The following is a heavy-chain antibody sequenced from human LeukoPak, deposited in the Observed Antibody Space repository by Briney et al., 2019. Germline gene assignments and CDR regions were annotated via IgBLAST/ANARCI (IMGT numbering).Heavy chain of an antibody. CDR1: GFTFGTYW. CDR3: GRVSWDHFGAFDI. J-gene: IGHJ3*02. V-gene: IGHV3-74*01. D-gene: IGHD3-3*01. CDR2: INSDGSSR. Sequence: PGGSLRLSCAASGFTFGTYWMHWVRQAPGKGLVWVSRINSDGSSRNYGDAVKGRFTMSRDNAKKTLYLQMSSLRTEDTAVYYCGRVSWDHFGAFDIWGQGTMVTVSS.